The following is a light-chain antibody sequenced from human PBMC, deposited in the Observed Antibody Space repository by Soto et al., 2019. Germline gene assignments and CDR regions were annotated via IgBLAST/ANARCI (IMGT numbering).Light chain of an antibody. CDR3: QQSYSTPFT. V-gene: IGKV4-1*01. CDR1: QSVLYSSNNKNY. Sequence: DIVMTQSPDSLAVSLGERATINCKSSQSVLYSSNNKNYLAWYQQKPGQPPKLLIYWASTRESGVPDRFSGSGSGTDFTLTISSLQAEDVAVYYCQQSYSTPFTFGHGTNVDL. CDR2: WAS. J-gene: IGKJ3*01.